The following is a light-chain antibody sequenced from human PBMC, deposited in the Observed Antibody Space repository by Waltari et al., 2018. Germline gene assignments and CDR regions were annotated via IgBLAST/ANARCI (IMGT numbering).Light chain of an antibody. CDR3: QSYDTSLSVV. Sequence: QSVLTQAPSMSGAPGQRVTISCTGSGSNIGAGFDVPWYQQLPRADPKLLIYGSTSRPLGVPDRFFGSTSGTSASLVIIGLQPEDEAVYYCQSYDTSLSVVFGGGTKLTVL. CDR2: GST. J-gene: IGLJ3*02. CDR1: GSNIGAGFD. V-gene: IGLV1-40*01.